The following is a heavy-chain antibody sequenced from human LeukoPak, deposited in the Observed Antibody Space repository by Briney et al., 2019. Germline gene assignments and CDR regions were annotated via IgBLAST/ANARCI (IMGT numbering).Heavy chain of an antibody. CDR2: IYPGGSDT. CDR3: ARHVRRYSSSWYEYYYGMDV. D-gene: IGHD6-13*01. V-gene: IGHV5-51*01. CDR1: GXSFTSYC. Sequence: RGESLKISFKGSGXSFTSYCIGWVRQMPGKGLEWMGIIYPGGSDTRYSLSFQGQVTISADKSISTAYLQWSSLKASDTAMYYCARHVRRYSSSWYEYYYGMDVWGQGTTVTVSS. J-gene: IGHJ6*02.